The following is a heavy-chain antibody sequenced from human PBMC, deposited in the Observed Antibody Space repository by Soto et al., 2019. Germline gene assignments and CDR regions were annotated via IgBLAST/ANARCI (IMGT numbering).Heavy chain of an antibody. CDR1: GGSISNNDW. J-gene: IGHJ6*02. V-gene: IGHV4-4*02. Sequence: QVQLQESGPGLVKPSGTLSLTCVVSGGSISNNDWWSWVRQSPGKGLDGIGEIHHSGSPNYNPSLRSRVTISVDKPKNQLSLELTAGTGADTAVYFCVSNGYYSMGVWGQGPTGTVSS. D-gene: IGHD3-3*01. CDR2: IHHSGSP. CDR3: VSNGYYSMGV.